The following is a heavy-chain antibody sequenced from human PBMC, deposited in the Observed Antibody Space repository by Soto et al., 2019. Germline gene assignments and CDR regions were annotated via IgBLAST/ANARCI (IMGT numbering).Heavy chain of an antibody. J-gene: IGHJ5*02. V-gene: IGHV4-59*01. Sequence: SETLSLTCTVSGGSISSYYWSWIRQPPGKGLEWIGYIYYSGSTNYNPSLKSRVTISVDTSKNQFSLKLSSVTAADTAVYYCARDRIAAAGTENWFDPWGQGTLVTVS. D-gene: IGHD6-13*01. CDR2: IYYSGST. CDR1: GGSISSYY. CDR3: ARDRIAAAGTENWFDP.